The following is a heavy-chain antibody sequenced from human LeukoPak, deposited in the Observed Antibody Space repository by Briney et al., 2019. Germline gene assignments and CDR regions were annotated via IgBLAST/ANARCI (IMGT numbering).Heavy chain of an antibody. CDR3: ARDAQFTTMVNWFGP. D-gene: IGHD3-10*01. V-gene: IGHV3-21*01. Sequence: GGSLRLSCAASGFTFSSYSMNWVRQAPGKGLEWVSSISSSSSYIYYADSVKGRFTISRDNAKNSLYLQMNSLRAEDTAVYYCARDAQFTTMVNWFGPWGQGTLVTVSS. CDR1: GFTFSSYS. J-gene: IGHJ5*02. CDR2: ISSSSSYI.